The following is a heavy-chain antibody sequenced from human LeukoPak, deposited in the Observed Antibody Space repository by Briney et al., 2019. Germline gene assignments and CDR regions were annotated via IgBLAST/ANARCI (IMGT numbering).Heavy chain of an antibody. V-gene: IGHV3-23*01. CDR3: AKHHYDILLSHFDS. D-gene: IGHD3-9*01. CDR1: GFTFSDYS. CDR2: IADNGDAT. Sequence: GGSLRLSCAASGFTFSDYSMNWVRQAPEKGLEWVSGIADNGDATYYGDSVKGRFTISRDNSKSALYLELNSLRAEDTAVYFCAKHHYDILLSHFDSWGQGTLVAVSS. J-gene: IGHJ4*02.